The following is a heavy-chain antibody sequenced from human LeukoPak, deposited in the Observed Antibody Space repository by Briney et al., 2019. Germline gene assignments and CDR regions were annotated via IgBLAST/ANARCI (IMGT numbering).Heavy chain of an antibody. Sequence: ASVKVSCKASGYTFTTYYVHWVRQAPGQGLEWMGIINPSGGSTTYAQKFRGRVTITADESTSTAYMELSSLRSEDTAVYYCARDGDSSGHPGDYWGQGTLVTVSS. V-gene: IGHV1-46*03. D-gene: IGHD3-22*01. CDR2: INPSGGST. J-gene: IGHJ4*02. CDR3: ARDGDSSGHPGDY. CDR1: GYTFTTYY.